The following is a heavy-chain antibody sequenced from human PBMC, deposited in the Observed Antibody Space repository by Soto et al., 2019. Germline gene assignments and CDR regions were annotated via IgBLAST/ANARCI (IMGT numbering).Heavy chain of an antibody. V-gene: IGHV4-59*01. J-gene: IGHJ6*02. D-gene: IGHD2-15*01. Sequence: SETLSLICTVSGGSIRSYYWSGIRQPPGKGLEWIGNIYYSGSTDYNPSLKSRVTISVDTSKNQFSLKLSYVTAADTAVYYCARIGSGNYYGMDVWGQGTTVTVSS. CDR3: ARIGSGNYYGMDV. CDR2: IYYSGST. CDR1: GGSIRSYY.